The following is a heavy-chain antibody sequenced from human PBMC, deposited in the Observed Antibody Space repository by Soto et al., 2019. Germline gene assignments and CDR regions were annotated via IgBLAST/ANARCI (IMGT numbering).Heavy chain of an antibody. J-gene: IGHJ4*02. CDR1: GFTFSSYT. Sequence: EVQLLESGGGLVQPGGSLRLSCAASGFTFSSYTMSWVRQGPGKGLEWVSGISSSGGSTVYADSVKGRSTISRDNFKHPLYLQMNSLRAEDTAVYYRAKGWGAYWGQGTPVTVSS. CDR2: ISSSGGST. V-gene: IGHV3-23*01. D-gene: IGHD7-27*01. CDR3: AKGWGAY.